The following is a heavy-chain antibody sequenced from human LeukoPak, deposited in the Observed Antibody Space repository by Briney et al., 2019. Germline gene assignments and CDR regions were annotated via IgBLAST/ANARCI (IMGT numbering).Heavy chain of an antibody. Sequence: EESLKISCKGSGYRFTDYWIGWVRQMPGKGLEWMGSIYPGESDTRYSPSFQGQVTISADKSITTAYLQWSSLKASDTAMYYRARLGGHIGGYSSGGYEIDSWGQGTLVTVSS. CDR1: GYRFTDYW. J-gene: IGHJ4*02. D-gene: IGHD6-19*01. CDR2: IYPGESDT. V-gene: IGHV5-51*01. CDR3: ARLGGHIGGYSSGGYEIDS.